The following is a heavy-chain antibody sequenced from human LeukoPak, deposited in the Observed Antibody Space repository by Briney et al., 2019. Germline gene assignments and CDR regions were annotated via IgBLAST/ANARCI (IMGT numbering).Heavy chain of an antibody. J-gene: IGHJ2*01. D-gene: IGHD7-27*01. Sequence: SGTLSLTCSVSGGSLISKTSYWGWVRQPPGKGLEWVGGMFYSGSSYYNPSLKSRVTVSVDTSKDQFSLKLSSVTASDTAVYYCARLLGPQTGPSVILYWYFDLWGRGTLVTVSS. CDR2: MFYSGSS. CDR1: GGSLISKTSY. CDR3: ARLLGPQTGPSVILYWYFDL. V-gene: IGHV4-39*01.